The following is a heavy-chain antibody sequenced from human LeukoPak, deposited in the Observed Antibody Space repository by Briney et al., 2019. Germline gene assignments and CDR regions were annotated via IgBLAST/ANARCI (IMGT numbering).Heavy chain of an antibody. D-gene: IGHD2-2*01. CDR2: IYYSGST. CDR1: GGSFSGYY. J-gene: IGHJ6*03. CDR3: ARARYCSSTSCYGTYYYYYMDV. V-gene: IGHV4-34*01. Sequence: SETLSLTCAVYGGSFSGYYWTWIRQTPEKGLEWIGSIYYSGSTYYNPSLKSRVTISVDTSKNQFSLKLSSVTAADTAVYYCARARYCSSTSCYGTYYYYYMDVWGKGTTVTVSS.